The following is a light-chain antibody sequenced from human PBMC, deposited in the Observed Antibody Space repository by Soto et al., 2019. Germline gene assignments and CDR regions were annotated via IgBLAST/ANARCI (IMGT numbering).Light chain of an antibody. CDR2: EVS. Sequence: QSALTQPPSVSGSPGQSVTISCTGTSSDVGSYNRVSWYQQPPGTAPKLMIYEVSNRPSGFPDRFSGSKSGNTASLTISGLQAEDEADYYCSLYTSSSTYVFGTGTKLTVL. J-gene: IGLJ1*01. V-gene: IGLV2-18*01. CDR3: SLYTSSSTYV. CDR1: SSDVGSYNR.